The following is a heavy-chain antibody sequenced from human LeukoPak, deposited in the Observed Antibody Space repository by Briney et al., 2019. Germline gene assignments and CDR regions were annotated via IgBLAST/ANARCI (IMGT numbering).Heavy chain of an antibody. D-gene: IGHD4-23*01. CDR3: AREPDYGGNWGDAFDI. CDR1: GGSISSGDYY. CDR2: IYYSGST. Sequence: SETLSLTCTVSGGSISSGDYYWSWIRQPPGKGLEWIGYIYYSGSTYYNPSLKSRVTISVDTSKNQFSLKLSSVTAADTAVYYCAREPDYGGNWGDAFDIWGQGTMVTVSS. V-gene: IGHV4-30-4*01. J-gene: IGHJ3*02.